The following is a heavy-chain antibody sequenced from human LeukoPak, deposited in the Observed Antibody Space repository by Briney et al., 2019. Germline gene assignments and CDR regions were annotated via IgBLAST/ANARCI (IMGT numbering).Heavy chain of an antibody. Sequence: SVKVSCKASGGTFSSYAISWVRQAPGQGLEWMGGVIPIFGTANYAQKFQGRVTITADESTSTAYMELSSLRSEDTAVYYCARDGGSGSYYEGGWFAPWGQGTLVTVSS. CDR3: ARDGGSGSYYEGGWFAP. V-gene: IGHV1-69*01. J-gene: IGHJ5*02. CDR2: VIPIFGTA. D-gene: IGHD3-10*01. CDR1: GGTFSSYA.